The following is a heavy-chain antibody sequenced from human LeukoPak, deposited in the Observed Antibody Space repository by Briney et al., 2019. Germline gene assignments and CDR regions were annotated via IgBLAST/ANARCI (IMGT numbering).Heavy chain of an antibody. J-gene: IGHJ4*02. Sequence: GGSLRLSCAASGFTFSSYGMHWVRQAPGKGLEWVVVISYDGSNKYYADSVKGRFTISRDNTKNTLYLQMNSLRAEDTAVYYCAKAGIQLWFPFDYWGQGTLVTVSS. CDR1: GFTFSSYG. CDR3: AKAGIQLWFPFDY. CDR2: ISYDGSNK. D-gene: IGHD5-18*01. V-gene: IGHV3-30*18.